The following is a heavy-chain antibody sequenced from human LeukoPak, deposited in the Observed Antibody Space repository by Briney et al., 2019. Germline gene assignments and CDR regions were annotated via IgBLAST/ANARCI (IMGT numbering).Heavy chain of an antibody. J-gene: IGHJ3*02. V-gene: IGHV4-34*01. CDR1: GGSFSGYY. CDR3: ARARVTIFGVVIIRDAFDI. CDR2: INHSGST. D-gene: IGHD3-3*01. Sequence: SETLSLTCAVYGGSFSGYYWSWIRQPPGKGLEWIGEINHSGSTNYNPSLKSRVTISVDTSKNQFSLKLSSVTAADTAVYYCARARVTIFGVVIIRDAFDIWGQGTMLTVSS.